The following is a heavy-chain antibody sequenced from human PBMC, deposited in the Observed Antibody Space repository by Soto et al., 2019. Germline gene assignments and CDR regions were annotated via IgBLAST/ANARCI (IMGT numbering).Heavy chain of an antibody. J-gene: IGHJ4*02. Sequence: QVQLVQSGAEVKKPVSSVKVSCKASGGTFSSYAISWVRQAPGQGLEWMGGIIPIFGTANYAQKFQGRVTITADESTSTAYMELSSLRSEDTAVYYCARDLPGSGWYFCFDYWGQGTLVTVSS. CDR1: GGTFSSYA. D-gene: IGHD6-19*01. V-gene: IGHV1-69*01. CDR2: IIPIFGTA. CDR3: ARDLPGSGWYFCFDY.